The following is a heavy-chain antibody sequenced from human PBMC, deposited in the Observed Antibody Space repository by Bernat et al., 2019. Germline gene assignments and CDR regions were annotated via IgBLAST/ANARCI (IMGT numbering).Heavy chain of an antibody. J-gene: IGHJ4*02. V-gene: IGHV3-73*01. CDR3: TGFDY. CDR2: IRSKANSYAT. CDR1: GFTFSGSA. Sequence: EVQLVESGGGLVQPGGSLKLSCAASGFTFSGSAMHWVRQASGKGLEWVGRIRSKANSYATASAESLKGRFTISRDDSTNTASLQMNSLKTGDTAVYYCTGFDYWGQGALVTVSS.